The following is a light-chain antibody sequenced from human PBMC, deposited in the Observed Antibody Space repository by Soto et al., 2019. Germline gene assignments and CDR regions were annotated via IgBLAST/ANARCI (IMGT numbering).Light chain of an antibody. J-gene: IGKJ5*01. CDR1: QTVIRNY. CDR2: GAS. V-gene: IGKV3-20*01. Sequence: EIVLTPSPDTLSLSPEESAPLSCRASQTVIRNYLAWHQQKPGQTPRLLVYGASSRATGIPDRFSGSGSGTDFTLTISRLEPEDFAVYYCQQHGTSPITFGQGTRLEIK. CDR3: QQHGTSPIT.